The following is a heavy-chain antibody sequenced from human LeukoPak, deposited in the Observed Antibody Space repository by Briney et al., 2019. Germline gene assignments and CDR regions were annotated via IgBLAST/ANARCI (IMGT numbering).Heavy chain of an antibody. J-gene: IGHJ4*02. CDR3: ARDAVGCSSTSCYPRYSSSWYSDY. V-gene: IGHV1-2*02. D-gene: IGHD2-2*01. CDR2: INPNSGGT. CDR1: GYTFTGYY. Sequence: ASVKASCKASGYTFTGYYMHWVRQAPGQGLEWMGWINPNSGGTNYAQKFQGRVTMTRDTSISTAYMELSRLRSDDTAVYYCARDAVGCSSTSCYPRYSSSWYSDYWGQGTLVTVSS.